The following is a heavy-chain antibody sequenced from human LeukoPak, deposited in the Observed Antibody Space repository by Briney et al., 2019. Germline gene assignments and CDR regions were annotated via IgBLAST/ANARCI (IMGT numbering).Heavy chain of an antibody. J-gene: IGHJ4*02. CDR1: GYSISSGYY. CDR2: IYHSGST. Sequence: SETLSLTCTVSGYSISSGYYWGWIRQPPGKGLEWIESIYHSGSTYYNPSLKSRVTISVDTSKNQFSLKLSSVTAADTAVYYCARRRASIAARYYFDYWGQGTLVTVSS. V-gene: IGHV4-38-2*02. CDR3: ARRRASIAARYYFDY. D-gene: IGHD6-6*01.